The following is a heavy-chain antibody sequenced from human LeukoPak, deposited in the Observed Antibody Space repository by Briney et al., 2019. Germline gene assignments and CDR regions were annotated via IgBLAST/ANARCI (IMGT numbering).Heavy chain of an antibody. CDR1: GGSISSYY. V-gene: IGHV4-4*07. CDR3: ARAPWGYGSGYYFDY. CDR2: IYTSGST. J-gene: IGHJ4*02. D-gene: IGHD3-10*01. Sequence: SETLSLTCTVSGGSISSYYWSWIRQPAGKGLEWIGRIYTSGSTNYNPSLKSRVTMSVDTSKNQCTLKLSSVTAADTAVYYCARAPWGYGSGYYFDYWGQGTLVTVSS.